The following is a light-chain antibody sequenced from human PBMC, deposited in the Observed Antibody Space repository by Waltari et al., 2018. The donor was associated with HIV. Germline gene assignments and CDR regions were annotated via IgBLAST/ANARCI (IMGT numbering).Light chain of an antibody. CDR1: SSHIGAGFD. V-gene: IGLV1-40*01. CDR2: SNS. Sequence: HSVLTQPPSVSGAPGQRVTISCTGSSSHIGAGFDFHWYQHLPGTAPKLLIYSNSNRPSGVPDRFSGSKSGTSASLAITGLQAEDEADYYCQSYDSSLSALFGGGTKLTVL. CDR3: QSYDSSLSAL. J-gene: IGLJ2*01.